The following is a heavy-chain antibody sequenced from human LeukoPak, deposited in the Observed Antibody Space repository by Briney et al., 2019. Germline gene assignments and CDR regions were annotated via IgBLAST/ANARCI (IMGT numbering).Heavy chain of an antibody. CDR1: GFTFSNAW. D-gene: IGHD5-12*01. CDR3: TTDHGYSGYDENFDY. CDR2: IKSKTDGGTT. V-gene: IGHV3-15*01. Sequence: PGGSLRLSCAASGFTFSNAWMSWVRQAPGKGLEWVGRIKSKTDGGTTDYAAPVKGRFTISRDDSKNTLYLQMNSLKTEDTAVYYCTTDHGYSGYDENFDYWGQGTLVTVSS. J-gene: IGHJ4*02.